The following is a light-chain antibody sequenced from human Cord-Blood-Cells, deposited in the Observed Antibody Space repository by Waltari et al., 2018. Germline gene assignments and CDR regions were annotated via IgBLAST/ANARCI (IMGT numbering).Light chain of an antibody. CDR3: SSYTSSSTRV. V-gene: IGLV2-14*03. J-gene: IGLJ3*02. CDR1: SSYVGGYNY. Sequence: QSALPPPASVSGSPGQSITISCTGTSSYVGGYNYVSWFQQHPGKAPKLMIYDVSNRPAGVSNRFSGSKSGNTASLTISGLQAEDEADYYCSSYTSSSTRVFGGGTKLTVL. CDR2: DVS.